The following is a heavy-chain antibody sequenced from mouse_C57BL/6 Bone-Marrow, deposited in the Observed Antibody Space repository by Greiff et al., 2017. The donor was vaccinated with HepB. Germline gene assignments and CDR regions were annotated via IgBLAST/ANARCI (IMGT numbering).Heavy chain of an antibody. CDR3: ARPSYCRAMDY. Sequence: QVQLQQPGAELVMPGASVKLSCKASGYTFTSYWMHWVKQRPGQGLEWIGEIDPSDSYTNYNQKFKGKSTLTVDKSSSTAYMQLSSLTSEDSAVYYCARPSYCRAMDYWGQGTSVTVSS. CDR1: GYTFTSYW. CDR2: IDPSDSYT. D-gene: IGHD1-1*01. V-gene: IGHV1-69*01. J-gene: IGHJ4*01.